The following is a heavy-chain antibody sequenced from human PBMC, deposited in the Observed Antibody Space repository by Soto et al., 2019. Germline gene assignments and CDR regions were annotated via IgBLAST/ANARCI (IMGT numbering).Heavy chain of an antibody. V-gene: IGHV1-3*01. CDR1: GYTFTSYA. CDR3: ATSPSYYYGSGSPPPPY. D-gene: IGHD3-10*01. J-gene: IGHJ4*02. Sequence: ASVKVSCKASGYTFTSYAMHWVRQAPGQRLEWMGWINAGNGNTKYSQKFQGRVTITRDTSASTAYMELSSLRSEDTAVYYCATSPSYYYGSGSPPPPYWGQGTLVTVSS. CDR2: INAGNGNT.